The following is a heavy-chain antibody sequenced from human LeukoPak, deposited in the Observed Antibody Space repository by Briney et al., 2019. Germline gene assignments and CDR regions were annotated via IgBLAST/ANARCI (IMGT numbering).Heavy chain of an antibody. CDR1: GGSISSYY. CDR3: ARVQSYYYDSSGYLDY. D-gene: IGHD3-22*01. CDR2: IYYSGST. V-gene: IGHV4-59*01. J-gene: IGHJ4*02. Sequence: SETLSLTCSVSGGSISSYYWSWIRQPPGKGLEWIGYIYYSGSTNYNPSLKSRVTISVDTSKNQFSLKLSSVTAADTAVYYCARVQSYYYDSSGYLDYWGQGTLVTVSS.